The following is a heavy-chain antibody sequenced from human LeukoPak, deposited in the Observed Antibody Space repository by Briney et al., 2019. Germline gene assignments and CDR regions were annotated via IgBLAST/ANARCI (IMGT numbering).Heavy chain of an antibody. J-gene: IGHJ4*02. V-gene: IGHV4-34*01. Sequence: SETLSLTCAVYGGSFSGYYWSWIRQPPGKGLEWIGEINHSGSTNYNPSLKSRVTISVDTSKNQFSLKLSSVTAADTAVYYCARWGKGYCSGGSCYPYYFDYWGQGTLVTVSS. CDR1: GGSFSGYY. CDR3: ARWGKGYCSGGSCYPYYFDY. CDR2: INHSGST. D-gene: IGHD2-15*01.